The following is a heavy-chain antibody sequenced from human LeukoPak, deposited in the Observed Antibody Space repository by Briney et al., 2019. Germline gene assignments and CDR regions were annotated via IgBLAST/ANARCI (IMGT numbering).Heavy chain of an antibody. CDR2: INHSGST. D-gene: IGHD5-24*01. Sequence: SETLSLTCAVYGGSFSGYYWSWIRQPPGKGLEWIGEINHSGSTNYNPSLKSRVTVSVDTSKNQFSLKLSSVTAADTAVYYCARVEETARYYFDYWGQGTLVTVSS. CDR1: GGSFSGYY. CDR3: ARVEETARYYFDY. V-gene: IGHV4-34*01. J-gene: IGHJ4*02.